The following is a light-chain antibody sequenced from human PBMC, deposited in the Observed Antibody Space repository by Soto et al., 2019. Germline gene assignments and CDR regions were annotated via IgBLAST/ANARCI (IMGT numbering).Light chain of an antibody. J-gene: IGLJ2*01. CDR1: SSNIGAPND. CDR2: GNN. Sequence: QSVLTQPPSVSGAPGQRVTISCTGSSSNIGAPNDVHWYQQLPGTAPKLLIFGNNNRPSGVPDRFSGSESGTSASLAITGLQAEDEADYYCQSYDSSLTGVVFGGGTKLTVL. CDR3: QSYDSSLTGVV. V-gene: IGLV1-40*01.